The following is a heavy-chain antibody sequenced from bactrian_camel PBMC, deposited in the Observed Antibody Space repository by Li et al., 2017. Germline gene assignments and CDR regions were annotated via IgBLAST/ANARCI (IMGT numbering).Heavy chain of an antibody. CDR3: VIGNFADFGY. Sequence: QLVESGGGSVQAGGSLRLSCTLSGHTYSPNSMGWFRQAPGLEREGVAAIYPTSGTTYYRDSVKGRFTISHDNAKNMLYLQLDSLKTEDMAMYYCVIGNFADFGYWGQGTQVTVS. CDR2: IYPTSGTT. J-gene: IGHJ6*01. D-gene: IGHD1*01. CDR1: GHTYSPNS. V-gene: IGHV3S54*01.